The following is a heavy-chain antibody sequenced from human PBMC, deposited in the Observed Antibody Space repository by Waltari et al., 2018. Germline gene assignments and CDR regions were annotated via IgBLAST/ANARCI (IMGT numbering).Heavy chain of an antibody. CDR3: ATSLIAARPGNCY. J-gene: IGHJ4*02. V-gene: IGHV4-38-2*01. CDR1: GYSISSGYY. Sequence: QVQLQESGPGLVKPSETLSLTCAVSGYSISSGYYWGWIRQPPGKGLEWIGSRVTISVDTSKNQFSLKLSSVTAADTAVYYCATSLIAARPGNCYWGQGTLVTVSS. D-gene: IGHD6-6*01.